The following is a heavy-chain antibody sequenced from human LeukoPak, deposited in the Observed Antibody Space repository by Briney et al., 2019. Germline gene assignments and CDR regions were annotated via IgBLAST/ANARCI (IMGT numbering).Heavy chain of an antibody. D-gene: IGHD3-10*01. CDR2: ISSSSSYI. CDR3: GGVGYGDGSGRDY. Sequence: GGSLRLSCAASGFTFSSYSMNWVRQAPGKGLEWVSSISSSSSYIYYADSAKGRFTISRHNTKNSLYLQMNSLRAQHMAVYYCGGVGYGDGSGRDYWGQGTLVTVSS. V-gene: IGHV3-21*01. CDR1: GFTFSSYS. J-gene: IGHJ4*02.